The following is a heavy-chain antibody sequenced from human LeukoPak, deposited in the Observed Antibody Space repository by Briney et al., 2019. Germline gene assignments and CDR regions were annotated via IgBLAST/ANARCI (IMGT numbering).Heavy chain of an antibody. J-gene: IGHJ4*02. D-gene: IGHD6-13*01. CDR2: INPNTGDT. V-gene: IGHV1-2*02. CDR3: ARKSMAAVGTFDY. Sequence: ASVKVSCKASGYTFTGYFMHWVRQAPGQGLEWMGWINPNTGDTRYAQKFQGRVTMTRDTSISTAYLELSRLRSDDTAVYYCARKSMAAVGTFDYWGQETLVTVSS. CDR1: GYTFTGYF.